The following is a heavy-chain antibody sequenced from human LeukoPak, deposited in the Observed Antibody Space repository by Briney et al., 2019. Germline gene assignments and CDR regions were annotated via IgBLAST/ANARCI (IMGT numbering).Heavy chain of an antibody. D-gene: IGHD2/OR15-2a*01. CDR3: ARVLLGVFDY. CDR1: GFTFSSYD. Sequence: PGGSPRLSCAASGFTFSSYDMHWVRQATGKGLEWVSAIGTAGDTYYPGSVKGRLTISRENAKNSLYLQMNSLRAGDTAVYYCARVLLGVFDYWGQGTLVTVSS. CDR2: IGTAGDT. J-gene: IGHJ4*02. V-gene: IGHV3-13*01.